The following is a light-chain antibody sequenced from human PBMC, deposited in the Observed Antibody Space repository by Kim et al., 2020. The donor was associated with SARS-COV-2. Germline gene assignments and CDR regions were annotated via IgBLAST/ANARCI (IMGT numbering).Light chain of an antibody. CDR2: QDS. J-gene: IGLJ3*02. Sequence: GSPGQTASITCSGDKLGDKYACWYQQKPGQSPGLVIYQDSKRPSGIPERFSGSNSGNTATLTISGTQAMDEADYYCQAWDSSTAVFGGGTQLTVL. CDR3: QAWDSSTAV. V-gene: IGLV3-1*01. CDR1: KLGDKY.